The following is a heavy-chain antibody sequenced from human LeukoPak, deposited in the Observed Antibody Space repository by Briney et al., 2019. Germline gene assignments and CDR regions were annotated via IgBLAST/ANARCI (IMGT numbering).Heavy chain of an antibody. CDR2: ISSSSSYI. D-gene: IGHD6-19*01. V-gene: IGHV3-21*01. Sequence: PGGSLRLSCAASGFTFSSYSTNWVRQAPGKGLEWVSSISSSSSYIYYADSVKGRFTISRDNAKNSLYLQMNSLRAEDTAVYYCASWIAVAGKGDYWGQGTLVTVSS. CDR3: ASWIAVAGKGDY. J-gene: IGHJ4*02. CDR1: GFTFSSYS.